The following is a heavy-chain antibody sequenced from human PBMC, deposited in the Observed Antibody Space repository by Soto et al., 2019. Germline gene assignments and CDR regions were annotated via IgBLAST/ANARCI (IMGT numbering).Heavy chain of an antibody. V-gene: IGHV5-51*01. J-gene: IGHJ4*02. CDR2: IYPGDSDT. CDR1: GYSFTSYW. Sequence: GESLKLSCKGSGYSFTSYWIGWVRQMPGKGLEWMGIIYPGDSDTRYSPSFQGQVTISADKSISTAYLQWSSLKASDPAMYYCAFHIAARAGLVFDDYLLFDYWGQGTLVTVSS. D-gene: IGHD6-6*01. CDR3: AFHIAARAGLVFDDYLLFDY.